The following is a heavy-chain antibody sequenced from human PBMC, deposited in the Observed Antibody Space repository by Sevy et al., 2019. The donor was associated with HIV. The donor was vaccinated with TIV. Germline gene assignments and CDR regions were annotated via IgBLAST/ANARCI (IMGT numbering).Heavy chain of an antibody. J-gene: IGHJ4*02. V-gene: IGHV1-2*06. CDR1: GYMFIAYF. Sequence: ASVKVSCKASGYMFIAYFIHWVRQAPGQGLEWMGRINPNSGDTNYAQKFQGRVTMTRDTSINTAYMELSRLRSDDTAVYSCARVLYHDSSAYYFDYWGQGTLVTVSS. CDR3: ARVLYHDSSAYYFDY. CDR2: INPNSGDT. D-gene: IGHD3-22*01.